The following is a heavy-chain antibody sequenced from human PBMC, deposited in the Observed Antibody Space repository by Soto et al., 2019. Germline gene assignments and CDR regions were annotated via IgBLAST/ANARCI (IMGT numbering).Heavy chain of an antibody. CDR3: ARSWGQNYYYCMDV. Sequence: GGGLIQPGGSLRLSCAASGFTVSSNYMSWVRQAPGKGLEWVSVIYSGGSTYYADSVKGRFTISRDNSKNTLYLQMNSLRAEDTAVYYCARSWGQNYYYCMDVWGQGTTVTVSS. V-gene: IGHV3-53*01. CDR2: IYSGGST. CDR1: GFTVSSNY. D-gene: IGHD1-26*01. J-gene: IGHJ6*02.